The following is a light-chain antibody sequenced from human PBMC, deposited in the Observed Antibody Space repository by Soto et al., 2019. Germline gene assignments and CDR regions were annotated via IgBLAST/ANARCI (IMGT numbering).Light chain of an antibody. CDR1: SGHSSYI. CDR2: LEGSGSY. Sequence: QPVLTQSSSASASLGSSVKLTCTLSSGHSSYIIAWHQQQPGKAPRYLMKLEGSGSYNKGSGVPDRFSGSSSGADRYLTISNLQFEDEADYYCETWDSNTPWVFGGGTQLTVL. J-gene: IGLJ3*02. CDR3: ETWDSNTPWV. V-gene: IGLV4-60*02.